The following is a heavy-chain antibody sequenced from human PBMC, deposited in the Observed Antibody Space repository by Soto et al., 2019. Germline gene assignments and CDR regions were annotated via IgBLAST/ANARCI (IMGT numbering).Heavy chain of an antibody. Sequence: NPSETLSLTCTVSGGPISGYYWSWIRQPPGKGLEWIGYIYYIGSTNYNPSLKSRVTISVDTSKNQFSMKLTSVTAADTAVYYCARRRYNLGSYHNDYWGQGTLVTVSS. D-gene: IGHD3-10*01. CDR1: GGPISGYY. V-gene: IGHV4-59*08. J-gene: IGHJ4*02. CDR2: IYYIGST. CDR3: ARRRYNLGSYHNDY.